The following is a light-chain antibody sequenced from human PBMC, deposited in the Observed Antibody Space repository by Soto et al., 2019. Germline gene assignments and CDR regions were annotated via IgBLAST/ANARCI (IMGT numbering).Light chain of an antibody. V-gene: IGKV3-15*01. CDR3: QQYTKWPPIT. CDR2: GTS. CDR1: QSISNN. J-gene: IGKJ5*01. Sequence: EIVMTQSPPTLSVSPGERATLSCRASQSISNNLAWYQQRPGQAPRLLIYGTSTRATGIPARFSGRGSGTEFTLTISSLQSEDFATYYCQQYTKWPPITFGQGTRLEIK.